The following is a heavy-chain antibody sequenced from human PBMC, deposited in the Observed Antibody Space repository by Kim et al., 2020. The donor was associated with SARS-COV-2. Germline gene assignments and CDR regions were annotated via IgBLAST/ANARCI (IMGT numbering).Heavy chain of an antibody. V-gene: IGHV3-53*04. CDR2: IYSGGST. D-gene: IGHD1-1*01. J-gene: IGHJ6*03. Sequence: GGSLRLSCAASGFTVSSNYMSWVRQAPGKGLEWVSVIYSGGSTYYADSVKGRFTISRHNSKNTLYLQMNSLRAEDTAVYYCARVLLESYYYYMDVWGKGTTVTVSS. CDR3: ARVLLESYYYYMDV. CDR1: GFTVSSNY.